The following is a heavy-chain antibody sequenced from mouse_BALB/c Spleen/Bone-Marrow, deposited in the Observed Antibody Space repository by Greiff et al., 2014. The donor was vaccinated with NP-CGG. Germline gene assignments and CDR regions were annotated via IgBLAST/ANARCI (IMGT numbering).Heavy chain of an antibody. J-gene: IGHJ4*01. V-gene: IGHV5-17*02. CDR3: ARKGAMITHYYAMDY. Sequence: DVMLVESGGGLVQPGGSRKLSYAASGFTFSSFGTHWVRQAPEKGLEWVAYISNGSSTIYYADTVKGRFTISRDNPKNTLFLQMTSLRSEDTAMYYCARKGAMITHYYAMDYWGQGTSVTVSS. D-gene: IGHD2-4*01. CDR1: GFTFSSFG. CDR2: ISNGSSTI.